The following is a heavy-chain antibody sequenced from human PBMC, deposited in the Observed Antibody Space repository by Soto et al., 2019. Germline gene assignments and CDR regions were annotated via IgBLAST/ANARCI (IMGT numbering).Heavy chain of an antibody. D-gene: IGHD6-13*01. CDR2: ISYDGSNK. J-gene: IGHJ6*02. V-gene: IGHV3-30*18. CDR1: RFTFSSYG. Sequence: QVQLVESGGGVVQPGRSLRLSCAASRFTFSSYGIHWVRQAPGKGLEWVAVISYDGSNKYHADSVKGRFTISRDNSKNTLYLQIDSLRAEDSAVYYCAKASGSWDGDYYYDMDVWGPGTTVTVSS. CDR3: AKASGSWDGDYYYDMDV.